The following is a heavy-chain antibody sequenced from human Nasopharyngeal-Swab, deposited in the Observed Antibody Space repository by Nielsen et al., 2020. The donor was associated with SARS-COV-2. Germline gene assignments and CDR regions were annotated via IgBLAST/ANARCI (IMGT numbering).Heavy chain of an antibody. D-gene: IGHD3-10*01. Sequence: GESLKISCAASGFTFRGSAMHWVRQAAGKGLEWVGRIRSKANSYATAYAASVKGRFTISRDDSKNTAYLQMNSLKTEDTAVYYCTGGVTMDRHWGQGTLVTVSS. CDR3: TGGVTMDRH. V-gene: IGHV3-73*01. J-gene: IGHJ4*02. CDR1: GFTFRGSA. CDR2: IRSKANSYAT.